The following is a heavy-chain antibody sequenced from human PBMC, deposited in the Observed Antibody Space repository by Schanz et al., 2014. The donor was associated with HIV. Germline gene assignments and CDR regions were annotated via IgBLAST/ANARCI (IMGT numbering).Heavy chain of an antibody. CDR1: GFTFSSYG. D-gene: IGHD6-19*01. CDR3: AKSHKHDSSDYYRFYYFGMDV. Sequence: VQVVESGGGVVQPGRSLRLSCAASGFTFSSYGMYWVRQAPGKGLEWVAAISFDGSHKYSADSVKGRFTISRDDSSDTLYLQMNSLRPEDTAVYYCAKSHKHDSSDYYRFYYFGMDVWGQGTTVTVSS. V-gene: IGHV3-30*18. CDR2: ISFDGSHK. J-gene: IGHJ6*02.